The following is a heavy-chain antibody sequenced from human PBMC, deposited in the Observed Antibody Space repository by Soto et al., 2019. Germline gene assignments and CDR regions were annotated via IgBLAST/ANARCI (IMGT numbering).Heavy chain of an antibody. CDR2: ISGSGGI. Sequence: EVQLLESGGALVQPGGSLRLSCAASGFTFGSYGMSWVRQAPGKGLEWVSAISGSGGIYYADSVKGRFTISRDNSKNTLYLQMNSLRAEDTAGYDCAKDRMAMYHWGQGTLVTVSS. CDR1: GFTFGSYG. J-gene: IGHJ4*02. V-gene: IGHV3-23*01. CDR3: AKDRMAMYH. D-gene: IGHD2-2*01.